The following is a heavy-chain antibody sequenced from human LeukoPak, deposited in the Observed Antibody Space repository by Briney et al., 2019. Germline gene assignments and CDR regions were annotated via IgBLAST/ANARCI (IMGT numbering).Heavy chain of an antibody. CDR3: ASTSVPSYLVGLDY. CDR1: GYTFINYY. Sequence: ASVKVSCKASGYTFINYYTHWVRQAPGQGLEWMGGINPSDGSTSYAQKFQGRATMTRDTSTTTVYMELSSLRSEDTAVYYCASTSVPSYLVGLDYWGKGTLVTVSS. V-gene: IGHV1-46*01. D-gene: IGHD1-26*01. CDR2: INPSDGST. J-gene: IGHJ4*02.